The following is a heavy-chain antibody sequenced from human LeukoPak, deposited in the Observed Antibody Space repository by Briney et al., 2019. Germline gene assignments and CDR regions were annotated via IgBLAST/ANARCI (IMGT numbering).Heavy chain of an antibody. CDR2: INHSGST. J-gene: IGHJ6*03. CDR3: ARTYSRFYYYYMDV. D-gene: IGHD6-6*01. V-gene: IGHV4-34*01. CDR1: GGSFSGYY. Sequence: SETLSLTCAVYGGSFSGYYWSRIRQPPGKGLEWIGEINHSGSTNYNPSLKSRVTISVDTSKNQFSLKLSSVTAADTAVYYCARTYSRFYYYYMDVWGKGTTVTVSS.